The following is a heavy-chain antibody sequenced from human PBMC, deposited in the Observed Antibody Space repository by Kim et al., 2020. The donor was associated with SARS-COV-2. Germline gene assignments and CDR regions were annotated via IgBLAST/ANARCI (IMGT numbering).Heavy chain of an antibody. Sequence: SETLSLTCAVYGGSFSGYYWSWIRQPPGKGLEWIGEINHSGSTNYNPSLKSRVTISVDTSKNQFSLKLSSVTAADTAVYYCARRGSSWLKYFQHLGQGTLVTVSS. J-gene: IGHJ1*01. CDR1: GGSFSGYY. D-gene: IGHD6-13*01. CDR3: ARRGSSWLKYFQH. V-gene: IGHV4-34*01. CDR2: INHSGST.